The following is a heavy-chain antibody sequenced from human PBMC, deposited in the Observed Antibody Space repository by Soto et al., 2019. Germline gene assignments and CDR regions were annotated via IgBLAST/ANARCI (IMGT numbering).Heavy chain of an antibody. CDR3: ARDLGWVFDS. Sequence: ESGGGSVQPGGSLRLSCAASGFTFSTFSMNWVRQAPGRGLEWISYISGGGRPISYADSVKGRFTISRDNAKNSLYLQMDSLTDEDTAVYYCARDLGWVFDSWGQGTLVTVSS. CDR2: ISGGGRPI. CDR1: GFTFSTFS. J-gene: IGHJ4*02. V-gene: IGHV3-48*02. D-gene: IGHD6-19*01.